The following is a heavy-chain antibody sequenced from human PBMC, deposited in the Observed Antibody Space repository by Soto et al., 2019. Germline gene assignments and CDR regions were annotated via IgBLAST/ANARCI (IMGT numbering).Heavy chain of an antibody. J-gene: IGHJ4*02. V-gene: IGHV1-2*02. D-gene: IGHD3-3*01. CDR3: ARDHSVMGDLWSGDDTYYFDY. CDR2: INPNSGGT. CDR1: GYTFPGYY. Sequence: ASLKVSCKASGYTFPGYYMHWVRQAPGQGLEWMGWINPNSGGTNYAQKFQGRVTMTRDTSISTAYMELSRLRSDDTAVYYCARDHSVMGDLWSGDDTYYFDYWGQGTLVTVSS.